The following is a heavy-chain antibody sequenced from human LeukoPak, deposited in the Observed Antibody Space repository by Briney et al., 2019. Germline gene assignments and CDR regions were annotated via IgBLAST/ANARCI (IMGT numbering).Heavy chain of an antibody. V-gene: IGHV3-21*01. CDR1: GFILSNCA. CDR3: ARDLESDDFWSGYSHY. Sequence: GGSLRLSCAASGFILSNCAMTWVRQAPGKGLEWVSSISSSSSYIYYADSVKGRFTISRDNAKNSLYLQMNSLRAEDTAVYYCARDLESDDFWSGYSHYWGQGTLVTVSS. D-gene: IGHD3-3*01. CDR2: ISSSSSYI. J-gene: IGHJ4*02.